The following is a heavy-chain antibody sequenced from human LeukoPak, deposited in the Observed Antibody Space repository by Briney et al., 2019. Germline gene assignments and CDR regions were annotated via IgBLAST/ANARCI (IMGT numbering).Heavy chain of an antibody. CDR2: ISSSSSFI. CDR1: GFTFSSYS. D-gene: IGHD6-13*01. J-gene: IGHJ5*02. Sequence: PGGSLRLFCSASGFTFSSYSMKWVRQAPGKGLDWVSSISSSSSFIYYADSVKGRFTISRDNAKNSLYLQMNSLRAEDTAVYFCARERGAAGTGWFDPWGQGTVVTVSS. V-gene: IGHV3-21*01. CDR3: ARERGAAGTGWFDP.